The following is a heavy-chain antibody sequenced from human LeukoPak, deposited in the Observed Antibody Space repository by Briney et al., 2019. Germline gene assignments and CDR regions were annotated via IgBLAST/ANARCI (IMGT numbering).Heavy chain of an antibody. CDR1: GGSISSSSYY. D-gene: IGHD6-13*01. J-gene: IGHJ5*02. V-gene: IGHV4-39*07. CDR3: ARVRIAAARNQNWFDP. CDR2: IYYSGST. Sequence: SETLSLTCTVSGGSISSSSYYWGWIRQPPGKGLEWIGSIYYSGSTYYNPSLKSRVTISVDTSKNQFSLKLSSVTAADTAVYYCARVRIAAARNQNWFDPWGQGTLVTVSS.